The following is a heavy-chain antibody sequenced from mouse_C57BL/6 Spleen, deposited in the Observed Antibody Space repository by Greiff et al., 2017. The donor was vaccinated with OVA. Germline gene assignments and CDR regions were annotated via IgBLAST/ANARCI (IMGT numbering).Heavy chain of an antibody. J-gene: IGHJ2*01. CDR2: INPSTGGT. D-gene: IGHD1-1*01. CDR3: ARGDYGSSYVDY. Sequence: VQLQQSGPELVKPGASVKISCKASGYSFTGYYMNWVKQSPEKSLEWIGEINPSTGGTTYNQKFKAKATLTVDKSSSTAYMQLKSLTSEDSAVYYCARGDYGSSYVDYWGQGTTLTVSS. CDR1: GYSFTGYY. V-gene: IGHV1-42*01.